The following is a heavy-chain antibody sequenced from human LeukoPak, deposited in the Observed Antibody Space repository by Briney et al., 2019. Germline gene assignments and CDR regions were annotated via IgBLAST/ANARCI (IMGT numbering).Heavy chain of an antibody. V-gene: IGHV3-23*01. CDR2: ISGSGGST. CDR3: AEVTTVTISIIDY. CDR1: GFTFSSYA. Sequence: GGSLRLSCAASGFTFSSYAMSWVRQAPGKGLEWVSAISGSGGSTYYADSVKGRFTISRDNSKNTPYLQMNSLRAEDTAVYYCAEVTTVTISIIDYWGQGTLVTVSS. J-gene: IGHJ4*02. D-gene: IGHD4-17*01.